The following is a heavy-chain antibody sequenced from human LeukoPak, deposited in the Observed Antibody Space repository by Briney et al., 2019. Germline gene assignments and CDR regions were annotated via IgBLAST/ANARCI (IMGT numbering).Heavy chain of an antibody. CDR3: AREIVVVPAAMEDRWFDP. D-gene: IGHD2-2*01. CDR1: GGSISSGDYY. CDR2: IYYSGST. Sequence: PSETLSLTCTVSGGSISSGDYYWSWIRQPPGKGLEWIGYIYYSGSTYYNPSLKSRVTISVDTSKNQFSLKLSSVTAADTAVYYCAREIVVVPAAMEDRWFDPWGQGTLVTVSS. J-gene: IGHJ5*02. V-gene: IGHV4-30-4*01.